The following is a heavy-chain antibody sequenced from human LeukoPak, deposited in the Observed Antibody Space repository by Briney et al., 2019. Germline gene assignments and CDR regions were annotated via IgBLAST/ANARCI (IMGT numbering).Heavy chain of an antibody. V-gene: IGHV4-61*01. CDR1: GGSVSSGSYY. CDR3: AREESTVVTNWFDP. J-gene: IGHJ5*02. CDR2: IYYSGST. Sequence: PSETLSLTCTVSGGSVSSGSYYWSWIRQPPGKGLEWIGYIYYSGSTNYNPSLKSRVTISVDTSKNQFSLKLSSVTAADTAVYYCAREESTVVTNWFDPWGQGTLVTVSS. D-gene: IGHD4-23*01.